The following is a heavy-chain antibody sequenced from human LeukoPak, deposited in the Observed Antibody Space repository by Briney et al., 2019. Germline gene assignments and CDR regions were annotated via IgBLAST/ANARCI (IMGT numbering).Heavy chain of an antibody. Sequence: TGGSLRLSCTASGFTFSTYWMHWVRQAPGKGLEWVANIKQDGSEKHFVDSVKGRFTISRDNAKNSLFLQMNNLRAEDTAVYYCVKAMDVWGQGTTVTVSS. CDR3: VKAMDV. CDR2: IKQDGSEK. CDR1: GFTFSTYW. J-gene: IGHJ6*02. V-gene: IGHV3-7*01.